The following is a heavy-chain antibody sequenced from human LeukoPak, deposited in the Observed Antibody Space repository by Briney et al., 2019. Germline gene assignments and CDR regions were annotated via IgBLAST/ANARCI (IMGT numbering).Heavy chain of an antibody. CDR3: ATWGPSRDGYNEPIFDY. J-gene: IGHJ4*02. D-gene: IGHD5-24*01. Sequence: TSETLSLTCTVSGGSISTYYWSWIRQPPGKGLEWIGYIYYSGSTNYNPSLKSRVTISVDTSKNQFSLKLSSVTAADTAVYYCATWGPSRDGYNEPIFDYWGQGTLVTVSS. CDR2: IYYSGST. V-gene: IGHV4-59*08. CDR1: GGSISTYY.